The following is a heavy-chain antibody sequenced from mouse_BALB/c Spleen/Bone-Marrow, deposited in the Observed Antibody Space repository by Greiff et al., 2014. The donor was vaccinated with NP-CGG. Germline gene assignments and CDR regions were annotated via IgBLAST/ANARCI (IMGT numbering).Heavy chain of an antibody. D-gene: IGHD2-4*01. CDR1: GFSLTSYG. J-gene: IGHJ3*01. Sequence: QVQLKESGPGLVAPSQSLSITCTVSGFSLTSYGVHWVRQPPGKGLEWLGVIWAGGSTNYNSALMSRLSISKDNPKSQVFLKMNSLQTDDTAMYYCARDGDYDEGAWFAYWGQGTLVTVSA. CDR3: ARDGDYDEGAWFAY. V-gene: IGHV2-9*02. CDR2: IWAGGST.